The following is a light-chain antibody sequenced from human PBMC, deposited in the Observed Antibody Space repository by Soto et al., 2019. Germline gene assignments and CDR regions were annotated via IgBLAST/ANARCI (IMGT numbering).Light chain of an antibody. CDR2: RAS. CDR1: QSVTGS. V-gene: IGKV3-11*01. Sequence: EIVLTQSPATLSLSPGERATLSCRASQSVTGSVAWYQQKPGQSPRLLIYRASDRASGIPARFTGSGSGTEFTLTINSLETEDFAVYYCQQRAKWPPTFGGGTKVEIK. CDR3: QQRAKWPPT. J-gene: IGKJ4*01.